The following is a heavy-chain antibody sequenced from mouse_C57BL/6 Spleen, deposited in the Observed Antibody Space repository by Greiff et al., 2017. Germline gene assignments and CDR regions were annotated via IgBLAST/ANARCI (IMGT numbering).Heavy chain of an antibody. CDR2: IWSDGST. D-gene: IGHD1-1*01. Sequence: QVQLKESGPGLVAPSQSLSITCTVSGFSLTSYGVHWVRQPPGKGLEWLVVIWSDGSTTYNSALKSRLSISKDNSKSQVFLKMNSLQTDDTAMYYCARQEVVATDYAMDYWGQGTSVTVSS. V-gene: IGHV2-6-1*01. CDR1: GFSLTSYG. CDR3: ARQEVVATDYAMDY. J-gene: IGHJ4*01.